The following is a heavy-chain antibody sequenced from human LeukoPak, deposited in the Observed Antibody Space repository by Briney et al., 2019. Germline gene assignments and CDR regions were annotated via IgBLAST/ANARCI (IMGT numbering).Heavy chain of an antibody. CDR2: INPNSGDT. J-gene: IGHJ3*02. V-gene: IGHV1-2*02. CDR1: GYTFTGYY. Sequence: ASVKVSCKASGYTFTGYYLHWVRQAPGQGLEWMAWINPNSGDTNYAQKFQGRVTMTRDTSISTAYMELSRLRSDDTAVYYCARANYCSSTSCFRDAFDIWGQGTMVTVSS. CDR3: ARANYCSSTSCFRDAFDI. D-gene: IGHD2-2*01.